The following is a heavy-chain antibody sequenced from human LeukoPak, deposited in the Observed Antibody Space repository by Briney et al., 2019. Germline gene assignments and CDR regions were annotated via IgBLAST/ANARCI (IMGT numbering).Heavy chain of an antibody. CDR1: GGTFSSYY. CDR3: ARYYYDSSGYYSAEYFQH. J-gene: IGHJ1*01. V-gene: IGHV1-2*02. CDR2: INPNSGGT. D-gene: IGHD3-22*01. Sequence: ASVKVSCKASGGTFSSYYMHWVRQAPGQGLEWMGWINPNSGGTNYAQKFQGRVTMTRDTSISTAYMELSRLRSDDTAVYYCARYYYDSSGYYSAEYFQHWGQGTLVTVSS.